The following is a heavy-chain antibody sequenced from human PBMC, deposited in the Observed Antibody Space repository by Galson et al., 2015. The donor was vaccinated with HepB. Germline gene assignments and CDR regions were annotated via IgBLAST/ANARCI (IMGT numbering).Heavy chain of an antibody. J-gene: IGHJ4*02. Sequence: SLRLSCAASGFTFSSYGMHWVRQAPGKGLEWVAVIWYDGSNKYYADSVKGRFTISGDNSKNTLYLQMNSLRAEDTAVYYCARGYQWWELRFDYWGQGTLVTVSS. CDR2: IWYDGSNK. CDR3: ARGYQWWELRFDY. D-gene: IGHD1-26*01. CDR1: GFTFSSYG. V-gene: IGHV3-33*08.